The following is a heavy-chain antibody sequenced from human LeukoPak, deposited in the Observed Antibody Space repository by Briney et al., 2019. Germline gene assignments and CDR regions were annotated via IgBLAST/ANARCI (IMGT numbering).Heavy chain of an antibody. CDR2: INSDGSST. J-gene: IGHJ4*01. CDR3: ARAVYYSNYLGY. D-gene: IGHD3-10*01. V-gene: IGHV3-74*01. CDR1: GFTFSTYW. Sequence: GGSLRLSCAASGFTFSTYWMHWVRQAPGKGLVWVSRINSDGSSTNYADSVKGRFTISRDNAKNTLYLQMNSLRAEDTAMYYCARAVYYSNYLGYWGQGTLITVSS.